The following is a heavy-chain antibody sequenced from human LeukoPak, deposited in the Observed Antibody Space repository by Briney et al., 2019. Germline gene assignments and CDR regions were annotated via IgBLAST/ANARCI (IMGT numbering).Heavy chain of an antibody. CDR1: GGSVPNFY. V-gene: IGHV4-4*09. D-gene: IGHD1-26*01. CDR3: ARPGYSGSYYWFDP. CDR2: IYNSGSI. J-gene: IGHJ5*02. Sequence: PSETLSLTCTVSGGSVPNFYWNWIRQSLGKRLEWIGYIYNSGSINYNPSLKSRVAISEDTSKNQFSLKLSSVTAADTAVYYCARPGYSGSYYWFDPWGQGTLVTVSS.